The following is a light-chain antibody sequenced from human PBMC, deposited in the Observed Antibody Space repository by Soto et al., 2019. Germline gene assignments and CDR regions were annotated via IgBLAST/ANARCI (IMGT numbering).Light chain of an antibody. CDR3: SAYTARSTLV. J-gene: IGLJ3*02. V-gene: IGLV2-14*01. Sequence: QSALTQPASVSGSAGQAITISCSGTIRDVGAYNLVSWYQQHPGTAPKLIIYEVRNRPSGISSRFSGYRSGNTASLTISGRQSEDEGDYYFSAYTARSTLVFGGGTKLTVL. CDR2: EVR. CDR1: IRDVGAYNL.